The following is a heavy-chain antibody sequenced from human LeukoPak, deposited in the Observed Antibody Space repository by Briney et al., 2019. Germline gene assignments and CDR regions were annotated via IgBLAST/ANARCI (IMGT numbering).Heavy chain of an antibody. Sequence: SETLSLTCAVSGASISSGGYSWSWIRQPPGKGLEWIGYIFHSGSTYYNPSLKSRVTILVDRSKNQFSLKLSSVTAADTAVYYCATGTRYCSGGSCYDYWGQGTLVTVSS. CDR2: IFHSGST. J-gene: IGHJ4*02. D-gene: IGHD2-15*01. V-gene: IGHV4-30-2*01. CDR1: GASISSGGYS. CDR3: ATGTRYCSGGSCYDY.